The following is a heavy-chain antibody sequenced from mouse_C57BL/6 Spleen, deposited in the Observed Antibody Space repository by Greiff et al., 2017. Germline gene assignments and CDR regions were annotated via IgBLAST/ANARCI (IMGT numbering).Heavy chain of an antibody. CDR2: IHPNSGST. CDR3: AVKLSLTLYCAMDY. D-gene: IGHD1-3*01. J-gene: IGHJ4*01. CDR1: GYTFTSYW. V-gene: IGHV1-64*01. Sequence: QVQLQQPGAELVKPGASVKLSCKASGYTFTSYWMHWVKQRPGQGLEWIGMIHPNSGSTNYNEKFKSKATLTVDKSSSTAYMQLSSLTSEDPAVYYCAVKLSLTLYCAMDYWGQGTSVTVSS.